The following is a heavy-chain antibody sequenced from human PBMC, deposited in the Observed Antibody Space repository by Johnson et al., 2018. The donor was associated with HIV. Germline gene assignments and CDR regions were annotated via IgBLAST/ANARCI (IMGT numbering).Heavy chain of an antibody. V-gene: IGHV3-30*03. D-gene: IGHD1-26*01. J-gene: IGHJ3*02. Sequence: VQLVESGGGVVQPGRSLRLSCAASGFTFSSYNMHWVRQAPGKGLEWVTLISFDGSNTNYVDTVRGRFNISRDNSKNTMYLQMNTLRVEDTAVYFCARQRGIVSRHGGPLDMWGQGTMVTVSS. CDR2: ISFDGSNT. CDR1: GFTFSSYN. CDR3: ARQRGIVSRHGGPLDM.